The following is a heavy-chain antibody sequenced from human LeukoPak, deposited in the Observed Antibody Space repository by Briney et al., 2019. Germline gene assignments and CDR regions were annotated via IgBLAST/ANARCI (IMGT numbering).Heavy chain of an antibody. CDR1: GYTFTSYD. V-gene: IGHV1-8*01. CDR3: ARCNPLAVAAGDY. J-gene: IGHJ4*02. CDR2: MNPNSGNT. Sequence: ASVKVSCKASGYTFTSYDINWVRQATGQGLEWMGWMNPNSGNTGYAQKFQGRVTMTRNTSISTAYIELSSLRSEDTAVYYCARCNPLAVAAGDYWGQGTLVTVSS. D-gene: IGHD6-19*01.